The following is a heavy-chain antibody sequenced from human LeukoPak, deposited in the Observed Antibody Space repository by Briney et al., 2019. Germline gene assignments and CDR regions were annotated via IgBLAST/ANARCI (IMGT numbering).Heavy chain of an antibody. CDR2: ISSSSSYI. D-gene: IGHD3-22*01. J-gene: IGHJ4*02. CDR3: ARDRSLARYYYDSSGYFDY. V-gene: IGHV3-21*01. CDR1: GFTFSSYS. Sequence: PGGSLRLSCAASGFTFSSYSMNWVRQAPGKGLEWVSSISSSSSYIYYADSVKGRFTISRDNAKNSLYLQMNSLRAEDTAVYYCARDRSLARYYYDSSGYFDYWGQGTLGTVSS.